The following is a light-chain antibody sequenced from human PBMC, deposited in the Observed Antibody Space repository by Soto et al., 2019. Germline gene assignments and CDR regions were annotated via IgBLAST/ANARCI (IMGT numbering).Light chain of an antibody. V-gene: IGKV1-27*01. J-gene: IGKJ1*01. Sequence: DIQMTQSPSALSASVGDRVTITCRASQGISNYLAWYQQRPGKVPRLLIYAASTLQSGVPSRFSGSGSGTDFTLTISSLQPEDVATYYCQKYNSATWTFGQGTKVDIK. CDR1: QGISNY. CDR3: QKYNSATWT. CDR2: AAS.